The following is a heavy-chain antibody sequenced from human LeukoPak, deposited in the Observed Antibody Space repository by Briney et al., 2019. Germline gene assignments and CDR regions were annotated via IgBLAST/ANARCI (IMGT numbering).Heavy chain of an antibody. CDR3: ARGYYYDSSGYPYYFDY. CDR2: IIPILGIA. V-gene: IGHV1-69*04. D-gene: IGHD3-22*01. Sequence: EASVKVSCKASGGTFSSYAISWVRQAPGQGLEWMGRIIPILGIANYAQKFQGRVTITADKSTSTAYMELSSLRSEDTAVYYCARGYYYDSSGYPYYFDYRGQGTLVTVSS. CDR1: GGTFSSYA. J-gene: IGHJ4*02.